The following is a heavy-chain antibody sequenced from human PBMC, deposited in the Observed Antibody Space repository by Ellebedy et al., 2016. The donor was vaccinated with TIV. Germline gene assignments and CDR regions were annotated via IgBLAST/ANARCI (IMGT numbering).Heavy chain of an antibody. CDR3: AREVGSSGWASGFDF. J-gene: IGHJ4*02. V-gene: IGHV3-66*01. D-gene: IGHD6-19*01. Sequence: GGSLRLSCAASGFTVSKNYMNWVRQAPGKGLEWVSVIKSGGGPHYAESVKGRFTISRDNSKNTLYLQMNSLRAEDTAVYYCAREVGSSGWASGFDFWGQGTLVTVSS. CDR1: GFTVSKNY. CDR2: IKSGGGP.